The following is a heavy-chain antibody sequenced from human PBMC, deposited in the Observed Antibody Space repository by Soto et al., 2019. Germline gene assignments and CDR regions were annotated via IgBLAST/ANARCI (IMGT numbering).Heavy chain of an antibody. J-gene: IGHJ6*03. CDR1: GGSISSYY. CDR3: ARVGSASGVYYYYYYMDV. D-gene: IGHD2-15*01. V-gene: IGHV4-59*01. CDR2: IYYSGST. Sequence: PSETLSLTCTVSGGSISSYYWSWIRQPPGKGLEWIGYIYYSGSTNYNPSLKSRVTISVDTSKNQFSLKLSSVTAADTAVYYCARVGSASGVYYYYYYMDVWDKGTTVTVSS.